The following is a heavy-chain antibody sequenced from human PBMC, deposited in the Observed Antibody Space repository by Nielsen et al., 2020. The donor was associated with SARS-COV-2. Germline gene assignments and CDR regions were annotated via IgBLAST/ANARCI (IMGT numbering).Heavy chain of an antibody. CDR1: GFTFDDYA. V-gene: IGHV3-9*01. CDR3: AKDPLLERAFDI. Sequence: SLKISCAASGFTFDDYAMHWVRQAPGKGLEWVSGISWNSGSMGYADSVKGRFTISRDNAKNSLYLQMNSLRAEDTALYYCAKDPLLERAFDIWGQGTMVTVSS. CDR2: ISWNSGSM. J-gene: IGHJ3*02. D-gene: IGHD5-24*01.